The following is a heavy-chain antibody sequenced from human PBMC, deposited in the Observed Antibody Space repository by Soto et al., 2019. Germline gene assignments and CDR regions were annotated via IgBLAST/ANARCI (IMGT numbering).Heavy chain of an antibody. D-gene: IGHD2-15*01. CDR2: IIPIFGTA. V-gene: IGHV1-69*13. CDR1: GGTFSSYA. Sequence: SVKVSCKXSGGTFSSYAISWVRQAPGQGLEWMGGIIPIFGTANYAQKFQGRVTITADESTSTAYMELSSLRSEDTAVYYCAIGYCSGGSCYGRGFDPWGQGTLVTVSS. CDR3: AIGYCSGGSCYGRGFDP. J-gene: IGHJ5*02.